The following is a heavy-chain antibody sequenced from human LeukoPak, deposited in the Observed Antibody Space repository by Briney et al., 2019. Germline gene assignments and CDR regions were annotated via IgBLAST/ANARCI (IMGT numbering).Heavy chain of an antibody. CDR1: GYTFTSYD. CDR3: ARGRGYSSGWYGDWFDP. Sequence: ASVKVSCKASGYTFTSYDINWVRQATGQGLEWMGWMNPNSGNTGYAQKFQGRATMTRNTSISTAYMELSSLRSEDTAVYYCARGRGYSSGWYGDWFDPWGQGTLVTVSS. CDR2: MNPNSGNT. J-gene: IGHJ5*02. D-gene: IGHD6-19*01. V-gene: IGHV1-8*01.